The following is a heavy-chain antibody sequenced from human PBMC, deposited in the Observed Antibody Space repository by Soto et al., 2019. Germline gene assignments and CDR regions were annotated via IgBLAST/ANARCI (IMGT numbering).Heavy chain of an antibody. J-gene: IGHJ4*02. D-gene: IGHD3-10*01. CDR1: GFSFASFA. CDR3: AKWSYVDC. Sequence: DVRLAESGGGLVQPGGSLRLSCTTSGFSFASFAMTWVRQAPGKGLEWVATISGSDGKTYYADSVKGRFSISRDTSRNTRYLQVSSLRADGAAIYYCAKWSYVDCWGQGGRVAVSS. V-gene: IGHV3-23*04. CDR2: ISGSDGKT.